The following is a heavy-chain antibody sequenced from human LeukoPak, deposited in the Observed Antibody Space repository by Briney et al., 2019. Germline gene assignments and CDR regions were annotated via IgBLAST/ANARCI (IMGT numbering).Heavy chain of an antibody. CDR1: GFTFANFA. J-gene: IGHJ4*02. Sequence: GGSLRLSVGAPGFTFANFALHWFRQAPGKGREGVSSISGSEDSTYYADSVKGRFTISRDNSKNTLYLQMNSLGAEDTAIYYCAKGGGWLYYFDYWGQGTLVTVSS. CDR3: AKGGGWLYYFDY. D-gene: IGHD6-19*01. CDR2: ISGSEDST. V-gene: IGHV3-23*01.